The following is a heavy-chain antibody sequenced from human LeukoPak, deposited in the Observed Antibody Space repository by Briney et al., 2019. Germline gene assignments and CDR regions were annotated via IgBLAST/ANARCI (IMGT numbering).Heavy chain of an antibody. CDR3: ARSVRDGYIDY. Sequence: GASVKVSCKASGYTFTSYDINWVRQATGQGLEWMGCMNPNNGNTGYAQKFQGRVTMTRSTSIGTAYMELSSLRSEDTAVYYCARSVRDGYIDYWGQGTLVTVSS. CDR1: GYTFTSYD. CDR2: MNPNNGNT. J-gene: IGHJ4*02. V-gene: IGHV1-8*01. D-gene: IGHD5-24*01.